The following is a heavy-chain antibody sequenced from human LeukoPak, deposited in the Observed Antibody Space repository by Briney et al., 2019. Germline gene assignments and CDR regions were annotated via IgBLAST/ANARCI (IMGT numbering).Heavy chain of an antibody. CDR2: INPSGGST. D-gene: IGHD6-19*01. CDR3: ARDDGSGWYYFDY. CDR1: GGTFSSYA. J-gene: IGHJ4*02. Sequence: ASVKVSCKASGGTFSSYAISWVRQAPGQGLEWMGIINPSGGSTSYAQKFQGRVTMTRDTSTSTVYMELSSLRSEDTAVYYCARDDGSGWYYFDYWGQGTLVTVSS. V-gene: IGHV1-46*01.